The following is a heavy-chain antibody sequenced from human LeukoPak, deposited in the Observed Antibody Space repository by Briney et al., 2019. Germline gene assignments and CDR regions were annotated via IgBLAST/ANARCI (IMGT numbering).Heavy chain of an antibody. CDR1: GFTFSSYS. D-gene: IGHD2-21*01. J-gene: IGHJ4*02. CDR3: ARGGDCGGDCLDY. V-gene: IGHV3-48*01. CDR2: ISSSSSTI. Sequence: GGSLRLSCAASGFTFSSYSMNWVRQAPGKGLERVSYISSSSSTIYYADSVKGRFTISRDNAKNSLYLQMNSLRAEDTAVYYCARGGDCGGDCLDYWGQGTLVTVSS.